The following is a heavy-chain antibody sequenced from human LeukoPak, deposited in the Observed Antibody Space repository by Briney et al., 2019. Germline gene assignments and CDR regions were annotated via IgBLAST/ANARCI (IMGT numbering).Heavy chain of an antibody. Sequence: ASVKVSCKASRYTFNDYYIHWVRQAPGQGLEWMGWINPNSGGTNYAQKFQGRVTMTRDTSISTAYMELSRLRSDDTAIYYCAREGQLVLDYWGQGTPVTVSS. V-gene: IGHV1-2*02. CDR3: AREGQLVLDY. CDR2: INPNSGGT. CDR1: RYTFNDYY. D-gene: IGHD6-13*01. J-gene: IGHJ4*02.